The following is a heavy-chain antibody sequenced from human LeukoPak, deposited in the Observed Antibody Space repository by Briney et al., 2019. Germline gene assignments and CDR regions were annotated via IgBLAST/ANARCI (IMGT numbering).Heavy chain of an antibody. D-gene: IGHD6-13*01. CDR3: AKDRGRYTSSWSY. Sequence: GGSLKLSFPASGFSFNDFASHWVRQAPGKVLEWFSLISGDGGSTYYADSVRRRFTISRDNSKNSLYLQMNSLRTEDTALYYCAKDRGRYTSSWSYWGQGTLVTVSS. CDR1: GFSFNDFA. J-gene: IGHJ4*02. CDR2: ISGDGGST. V-gene: IGHV3-43*02.